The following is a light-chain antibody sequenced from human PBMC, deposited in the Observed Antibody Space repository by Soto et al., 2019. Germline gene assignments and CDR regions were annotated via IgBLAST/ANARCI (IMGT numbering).Light chain of an antibody. Sequence: EIVLTQSPGTLSLSPGERATLSCRASQRVNSSYLAWYQQKPGQAPRLLIYGASTRATGIPDRFSGSGSGTDFTLTISRLEPEDFALYYCQQCGSSPLTFGGGTKVEIK. J-gene: IGKJ4*01. CDR3: QQCGSSPLT. CDR1: QRVNSSY. CDR2: GAS. V-gene: IGKV3-20*01.